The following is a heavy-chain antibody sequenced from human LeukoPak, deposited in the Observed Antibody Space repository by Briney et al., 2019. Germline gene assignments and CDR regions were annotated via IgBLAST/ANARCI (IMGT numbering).Heavy chain of an antibody. CDR2: ISAYNGNT. CDR1: GYTFTSYG. D-gene: IGHD3-10*01. CDR3: ARGSSYYGSGSYYNERKYDY. Sequence: GASVKVSCKASGYTFTSYGISWVRQAPGQGLEWMGWISAYNGNTNYAQKLQGRVTMTRNTSISTAYMELSSLRSEDTAVYYCARGSSYYGSGSYYNERKYDYWGQGTLVTVSS. V-gene: IGHV1-18*01. J-gene: IGHJ4*02.